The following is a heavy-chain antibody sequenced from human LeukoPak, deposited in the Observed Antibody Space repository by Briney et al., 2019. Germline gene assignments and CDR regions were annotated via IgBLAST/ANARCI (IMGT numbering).Heavy chain of an antibody. CDR2: ITGSGGST. V-gene: IGHV3-23*01. CDR1: GFTFSNYA. D-gene: IGHD6-19*01. Sequence: YPGGSLRLSCAASGFTFSNYAMSWVRQAPGKGPEWVSGITGSGGSTNYADSVKGRFTISRDNSKNTLYLQMSSLRAEDTAVYYCTGGGWSTDAFDIWGQGTMVTVSS. CDR3: TGGGWSTDAFDI. J-gene: IGHJ3*02.